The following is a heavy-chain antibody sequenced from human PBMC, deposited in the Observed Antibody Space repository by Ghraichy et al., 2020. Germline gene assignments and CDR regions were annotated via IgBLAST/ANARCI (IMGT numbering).Heavy chain of an antibody. J-gene: IGHJ4*02. Sequence: GGSLRLSCAASGFTVSSNYMSWVRQAPGKGLEWVSVIYSGGSTYYADSVKGRFTISRDNSKNTLYLQMNSLRAEDTAVYYCARAIAAAGIDYWGQGTTVVVSS. CDR3: ARAIAAAGIDY. D-gene: IGHD6-13*01. CDR2: IYSGGST. CDR1: GFTVSSNY. V-gene: IGHV3-53*01.